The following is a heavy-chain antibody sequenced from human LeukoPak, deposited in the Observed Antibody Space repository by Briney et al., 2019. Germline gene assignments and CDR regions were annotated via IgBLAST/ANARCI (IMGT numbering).Heavy chain of an antibody. V-gene: IGHV3-30-3*01. CDR1: GFTFSRYW. CDR2: ISYDGSNK. CDR3: ARDNTKPFDY. D-gene: IGHD2/OR15-2a*01. Sequence: GGSLRLSCAASGFTFSRYWMSWVRQAPGKGLEWVAVISYDGSNKYYADSVKGRFTISRDNSKNTLYLQMNSLRAEDTAVYYCARDNTKPFDYWGQGTLVTVSS. J-gene: IGHJ4*02.